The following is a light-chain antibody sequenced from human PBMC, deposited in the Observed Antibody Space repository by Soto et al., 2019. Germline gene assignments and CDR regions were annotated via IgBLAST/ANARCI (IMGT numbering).Light chain of an antibody. CDR1: QSISSY. J-gene: IGKJ1*01. V-gene: IGKV1-39*01. Sequence: IQMTQSPSSLSASVGDRVTITCRASQSISSYLNWYQQKPGKAPKLLIYAASSLQSGVPSRFSGSGSGTDFTLTISRLEPEDFAMYFCQQYGDSPRTFGQGTKVDIK. CDR2: AAS. CDR3: QQYGDSPRT.